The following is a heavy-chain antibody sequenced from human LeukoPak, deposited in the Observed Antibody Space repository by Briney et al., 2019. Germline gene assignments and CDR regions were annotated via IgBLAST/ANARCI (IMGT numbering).Heavy chain of an antibody. D-gene: IGHD4-17*01. CDR3: ARGDYGDLFDY. Sequence: SVKVSCKASGGTFSSYAISRVRQAPGRGLEWMGRIIPILGITNYPQKFQDRVTVTADKSTSTAYMELSSLRSEDTAVYYCARGDYGDLFDYWGQGTLVTVSS. V-gene: IGHV1-69*04. CDR2: IIPILGIT. J-gene: IGHJ4*02. CDR1: GGTFSSYA.